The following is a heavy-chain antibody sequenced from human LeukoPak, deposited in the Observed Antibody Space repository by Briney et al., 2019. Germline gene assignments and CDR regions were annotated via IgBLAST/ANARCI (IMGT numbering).Heavy chain of an antibody. CDR3: AKLNLGEMAYFDS. J-gene: IGHJ4*02. D-gene: IGHD3-16*01. V-gene: IGHV3-23*01. Sequence: GGSLRLSCAASGFICSSYVMGWVRQAPGKGLEWVSSISVGGGDTFASDSVKGRFTITREDSKNTLYLQMTGLRVEDTAVYFCAKLNLGEMAYFDSWGQGTLVTVSS. CDR1: GFICSSYV. CDR2: ISVGGGDT.